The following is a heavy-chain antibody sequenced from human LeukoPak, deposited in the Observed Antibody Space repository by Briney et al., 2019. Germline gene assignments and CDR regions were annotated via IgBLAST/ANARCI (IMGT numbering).Heavy chain of an antibody. V-gene: IGHV2-26*01. Sequence: SGPVLVKSTAPLTLTCTVSGFSLSTARMGVSWIRQPPAKALEWLAHNFSNEEKSYSTSLKSGLTISKDTSKSQVVLTMTNMDPVDTATYYCARIEAISGYDRNWFDPWGQGTLVTVSS. D-gene: IGHD5-12*01. CDR1: GFSLSTARMG. CDR3: ARIEAISGYDRNWFDP. CDR2: NFSNEEK. J-gene: IGHJ5*02.